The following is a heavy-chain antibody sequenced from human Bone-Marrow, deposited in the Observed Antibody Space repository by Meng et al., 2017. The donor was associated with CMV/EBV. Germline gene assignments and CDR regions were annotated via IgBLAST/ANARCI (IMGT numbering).Heavy chain of an antibody. Sequence: SLKISCAASGFTFDDYAMHWVRQAPGKGLEWVSGISWNSGSIGYADSVKGRFTISRDNAKNSLYLQMNSLRAEDTAVYYCARDALPPQPGYYYGMDVWGQGTTVTVSS. V-gene: IGHV3-9*01. CDR1: GFTFDDYA. D-gene: IGHD6-13*01. CDR2: ISWNSGSI. CDR3: ARDALPPQPGYYYGMDV. J-gene: IGHJ6*01.